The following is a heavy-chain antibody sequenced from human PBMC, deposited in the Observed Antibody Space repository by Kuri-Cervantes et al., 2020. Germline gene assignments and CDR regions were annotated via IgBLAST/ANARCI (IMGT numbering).Heavy chain of an antibody. Sequence: GESLKISCAASGFTFSNYAMAWVRQAPGKGLEWVSTIRGTGTSTYYADSVKGRFTISRDNSKNTLYLQMNSLRAEDTAVYYCARDPTTVGVSAVMRAGGGMDVWGQGITVTVSS. V-gene: IGHV3-23*01. CDR1: GFTFSNYA. CDR3: ARDPTTVGVSAVMRAGGGMDV. D-gene: IGHD2-2*01. J-gene: IGHJ6*02. CDR2: IRGTGTST.